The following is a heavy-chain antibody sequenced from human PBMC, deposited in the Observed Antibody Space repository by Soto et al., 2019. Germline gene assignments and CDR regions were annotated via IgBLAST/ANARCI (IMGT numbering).Heavy chain of an antibody. CDR1: GFTFSSYA. Sequence: GGSLRLSCAASGFTFSSYAMSWVRQAPGKGLEWVSAINEGPGDTFYADSVKGRFTISRDDSKDTLYLQMNSLRGEDTAVYYCAKDGAIAAADYFFDYWGQGVWSPSPQ. CDR3: AKDGAIAAADYFFDY. CDR2: INEGPGDT. D-gene: IGHD6-13*01. V-gene: IGHV3-23*01. J-gene: IGHJ4*02.